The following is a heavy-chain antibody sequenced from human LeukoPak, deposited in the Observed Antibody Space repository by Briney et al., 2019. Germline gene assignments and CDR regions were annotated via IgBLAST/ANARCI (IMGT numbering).Heavy chain of an antibody. CDR2: ISAYNGNT. D-gene: IGHD2-2*01. CDR1: GYTFTSYG. V-gene: IGHV1-18*01. J-gene: IGHJ3*02. CDR3: ARDLLVVVPAAISGSNI. Sequence: ASVKVSCKASGYTFTSYGISWVRQAPGQGPEWRGWISAYNGNTNYAQKLQGRVTMTTDTSTSTAYMELRSLRSDDTAVYYCARDLLVVVPAAISGSNIWGQGTMVTVSS.